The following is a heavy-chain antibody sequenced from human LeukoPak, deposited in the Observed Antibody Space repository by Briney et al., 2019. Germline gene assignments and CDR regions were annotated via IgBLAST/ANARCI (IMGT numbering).Heavy chain of an antibody. V-gene: IGHV3-7*04. Sequence: GGSLRLSCAASGFTFSSDWMHWVRQAPGKGLEWVANIKQDGSEKYYVDSVKGRFTISRDNTKNSLYLQISGLRAEDTAVYYCARDRRGNTLGYWGQGTLVTVSS. D-gene: IGHD6-25*01. CDR2: IKQDGSEK. J-gene: IGHJ4*02. CDR1: GFTFSSDW. CDR3: ARDRRGNTLGY.